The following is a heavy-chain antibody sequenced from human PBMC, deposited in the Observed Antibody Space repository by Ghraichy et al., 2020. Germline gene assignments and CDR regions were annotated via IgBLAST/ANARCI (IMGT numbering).Heavy chain of an antibody. V-gene: IGHV3-30*18. D-gene: IGHD2-2*01. J-gene: IGHJ5*02. CDR1: GFTFSSYG. Sequence: GGSLRLSCAASGFTFSSYGMHWVRQAPGKGLEWVAVISYDGSNKNYADSVKGRFTISRDNPKNTLYLQMNSLRVEDMAVYYCAKDLRTFSTSPNWFDPWGQGTLVTVSS. CDR3: AKDLRTFSTSPNWFDP. CDR2: ISYDGSNK.